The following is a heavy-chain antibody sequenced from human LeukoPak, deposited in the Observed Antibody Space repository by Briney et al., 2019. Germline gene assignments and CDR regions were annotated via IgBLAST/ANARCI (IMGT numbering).Heavy chain of an antibody. D-gene: IGHD3-16*01. V-gene: IGHV3-53*01. CDR1: GFTVSSNY. J-gene: IGHJ3*02. CDR2: MYSGDSK. Sequence: HPGGSLRLSCAASGFTVSSNYMSWVRQAPGKGLEWVSVMYSGDSKYYADSVKGRFTIFGDNSKNTLYLQMNSLRAEDTAVYYCARGGELPSHDAFDIWGQGTMVTVSS. CDR3: ARGGELPSHDAFDI.